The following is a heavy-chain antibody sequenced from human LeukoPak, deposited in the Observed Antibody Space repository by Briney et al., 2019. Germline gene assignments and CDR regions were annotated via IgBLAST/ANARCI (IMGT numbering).Heavy chain of an antibody. V-gene: IGHV3-74*01. CDR3: ARVPTNSYGFGQ. Sequence: GGSLRLSCAASGFGFSVYWMHWVRQAPGKGLVWVAHINEDGISASRSDSVKGRFTISRDNAKNTLYLQMNSLTVEDTAVYYCARVPTNSYGFGQWGQGSLVTVSS. D-gene: IGHD5-18*01. J-gene: IGHJ4*02. CDR2: INEDGISA. CDR1: GFGFSVYW.